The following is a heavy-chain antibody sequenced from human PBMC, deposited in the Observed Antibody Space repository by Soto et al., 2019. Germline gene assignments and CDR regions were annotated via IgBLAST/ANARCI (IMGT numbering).Heavy chain of an antibody. J-gene: IGHJ4*02. CDR1: GFTFSSYA. CDR2: ISGSGGST. Sequence: GGSLRLSCAASGFTFSSYAMSWVRQAPGKGLEWVSAISGSGGSTYYADSVKGRFTISRDNSKNTLYLQMNSLRAEDTAVYYCAKANEFNYGNQYYFDYWGQGTLVTVSS. V-gene: IGHV3-23*01. D-gene: IGHD4-17*01. CDR3: AKANEFNYGNQYYFDY.